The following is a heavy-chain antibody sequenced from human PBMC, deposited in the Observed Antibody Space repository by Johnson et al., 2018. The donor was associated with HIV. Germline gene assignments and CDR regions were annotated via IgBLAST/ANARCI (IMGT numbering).Heavy chain of an antibody. V-gene: IGHV3-9*01. D-gene: IGHD3-16*02. CDR3: AKDMIPFGGVIVNDAFDI. J-gene: IGHJ3*02. Sequence: EVQLVESGGGLVQPGRSLRLSCAASGFTFDDYAMHWVRQAPGKGLEWVSGISWNSGNIDYADSVRGRFTISRDNAKNSLYLQMNSLRAEDTALYYCAKDMIPFGGVIVNDAFDIWGQGTMVTVSS. CDR1: GFTFDDYA. CDR2: ISWNSGNI.